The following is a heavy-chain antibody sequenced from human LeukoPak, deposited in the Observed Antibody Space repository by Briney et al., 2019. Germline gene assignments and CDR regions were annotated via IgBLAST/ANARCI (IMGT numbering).Heavy chain of an antibody. D-gene: IGHD2-2*01. J-gene: IGHJ4*02. Sequence: AASVKVSCKASGYTFTSYYMHWVRQAPGQGLEWMGIINPSGGSTSYAQKFQGRVTMTRDTSTSTVYMELSSLRSEDTAVYYCARASYCSSTSCYLGGDSDYWGQGTLVTVSS. V-gene: IGHV1-46*01. CDR3: ARASYCSSTSCYLGGDSDY. CDR1: GYTFTSYY. CDR2: INPSGGST.